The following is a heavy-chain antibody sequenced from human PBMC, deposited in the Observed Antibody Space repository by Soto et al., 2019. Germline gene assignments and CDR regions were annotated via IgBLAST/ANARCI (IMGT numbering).Heavy chain of an antibody. CDR1: GGSISSSNW. Sequence: SETLSLTCAVSGGSISSSNWWSWVRQPPGKGLEWIGEIYHSGSTNYNPSLKSRVTISVDKSKNQFSLKLSSVTAADTAVYYCARGYPPTYYYGSGSYLFDYWGQGPLVTVSS. CDR3: ARGYPPTYYYGSGSYLFDY. D-gene: IGHD3-10*01. J-gene: IGHJ4*02. V-gene: IGHV4-4*02. CDR2: IYHSGST.